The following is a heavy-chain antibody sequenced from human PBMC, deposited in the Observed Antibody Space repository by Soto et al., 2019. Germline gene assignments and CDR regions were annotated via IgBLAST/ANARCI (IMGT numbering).Heavy chain of an antibody. J-gene: IGHJ4*02. CDR1: GFTFSSYA. Sequence: EVQLLESGGGLVQPGGSLRLSCAASGFTFSSYAMSWVRQAPGKGLEWVSSIVGSGVNTYYADSVKGRFTISRDNPKNTLYLQMNSLRAEDTAVYYCAKDRPSVVNCYESSGYYPLVYGGQGTLVTVSS. V-gene: IGHV3-23*01. D-gene: IGHD3-22*01. CDR3: AKDRPSVVNCYESSGYYPLVY. CDR2: IVGSGVNT.